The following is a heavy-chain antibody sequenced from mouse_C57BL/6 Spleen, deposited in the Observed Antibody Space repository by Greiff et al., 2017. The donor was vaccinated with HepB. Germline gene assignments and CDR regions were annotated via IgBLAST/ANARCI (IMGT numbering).Heavy chain of an antibody. V-gene: IGHV5-4*01. CDR1: GFTFSSYA. CDR3: ARDGGRGRFAY. Sequence: EVHLVESGGGLVKPGGSLKLSCAASGFTFSSYAMSWVRQTPEKRLEWVATISDGGSYTYYPDNVKGRFTISRDNAKNNLYLQMSHLKSEDTAMYYCARDGGRGRFAYWGQGTLVTVSA. CDR2: ISDGGSYT. J-gene: IGHJ3*01.